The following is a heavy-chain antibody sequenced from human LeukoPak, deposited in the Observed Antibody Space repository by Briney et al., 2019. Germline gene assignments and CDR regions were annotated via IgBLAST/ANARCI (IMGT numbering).Heavy chain of an antibody. CDR1: GSTFTGYY. V-gene: IGHV1-2*02. J-gene: IGHJ4*02. CDR3: AREPTENCGGDCYHLDY. D-gene: IGHD2-21*02. Sequence: ASVKVSCKASGSTFTGYYLHWVRLAPGQGLEWMGGFSPNSGGKNYAQRFQGRVTLTRDTSISTAYMELSRLRSDDTAVYYCAREPTENCGGDCYHLDYWGQGTLVTVSS. CDR2: FSPNSGGK.